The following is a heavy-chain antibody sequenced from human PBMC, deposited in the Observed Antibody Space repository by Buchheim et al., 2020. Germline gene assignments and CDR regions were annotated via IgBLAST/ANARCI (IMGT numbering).Heavy chain of an antibody. V-gene: IGHV4-61*01. J-gene: IGHJ4*02. CDR1: GGSVSSGSYY. CDR3: ARDLETGYSSGWYAIDY. Sequence: QVQLQESGPGLVKPSETLSLTCTVSGGSVSSGSYYWSWIRQPPGKGLEWIGYIYYSGSTNYNPSLKSRVTISVDTSKNQFPLKLSSVTAADTAVYYCARDLETGYSSGWYAIDYWGQGTL. D-gene: IGHD6-19*01. CDR2: IYYSGST.